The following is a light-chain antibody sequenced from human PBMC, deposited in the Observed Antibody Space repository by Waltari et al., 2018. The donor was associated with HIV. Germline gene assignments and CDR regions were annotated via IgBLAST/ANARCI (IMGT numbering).Light chain of an antibody. CDR1: QGIANY. J-gene: IGKJ4*01. V-gene: IGKV1-9*01. CDR3: QQLNCYPPKLT. Sequence: DIQLTQSPSFLSASVGDRVSISCRASQGIANYLAWYQQKPGKAPKVLIYDASTLQTGVPSRFSGSGSGTEFTLTISSLQPEDFATYYCQQLNCYPPKLTFGGGTKVDIK. CDR2: DAS.